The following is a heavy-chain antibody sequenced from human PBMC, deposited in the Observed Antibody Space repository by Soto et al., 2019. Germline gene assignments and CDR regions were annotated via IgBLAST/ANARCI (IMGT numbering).Heavy chain of an antibody. V-gene: IGHV1-18*01. J-gene: IGHJ3*02. CDR1: GYTFTSYG. D-gene: IGHD3-10*01. CDR3: ARGAVFGSGSYYRDNDAFDI. Sequence: ASVKVSCKASGYTFTSYGISWVRQAPGQGLEWMGWISAYNGNTNYAQKLQGRVTMTTDTSTSTAYMELRSLRSDDTAVYYCARGAVFGSGSYYRDNDAFDIWGQGTMVTVSS. CDR2: ISAYNGNT.